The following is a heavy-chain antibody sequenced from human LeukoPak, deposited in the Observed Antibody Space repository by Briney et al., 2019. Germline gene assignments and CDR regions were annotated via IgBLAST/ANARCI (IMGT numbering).Heavy chain of an antibody. CDR3: AKGGSSWYNWFDP. D-gene: IGHD6-13*01. CDR1: GGSISSSY. Sequence: SETLSLTCTVSGGSISSSYWSWIRQSAGKGLEWIGRIYSSGSTNYNPSLKSRVTMSIDTSKNQCSLNLSSVTAADTAMYYCAKGGSSWYNWFDPWGQGTLVTVSS. CDR2: IYSSGST. J-gene: IGHJ5*02. V-gene: IGHV4-4*07.